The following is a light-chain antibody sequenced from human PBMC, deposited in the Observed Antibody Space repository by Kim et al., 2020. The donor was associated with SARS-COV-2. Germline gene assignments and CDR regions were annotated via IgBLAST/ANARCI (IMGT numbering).Light chain of an antibody. J-gene: IGLJ1*01. CDR1: SSDVSGYNY. Sequence: GHSITISCTGTSSDVSGYNYVSWYQQHPGKAPKLMIYDVSNRPSGVSNRFSGSKSGNTASLTISGLQAEDEADYYCSSYTSSSTNVFGTGTKVTVL. V-gene: IGLV2-14*03. CDR3: SSYTSSSTNV. CDR2: DVS.